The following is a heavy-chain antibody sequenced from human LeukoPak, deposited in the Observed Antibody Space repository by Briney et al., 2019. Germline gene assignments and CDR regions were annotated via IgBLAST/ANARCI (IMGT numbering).Heavy chain of an antibody. CDR1: GFTFNNYA. Sequence: GGSLRLSCAASGFTFNNYAMSWVRQAPGEGREWVSAISGSGGSTYYADPLKGRFTISRDNSKNTLYLQMNSLRAEDTALYYCAKDGIGGIYYDSSGYFDYWGQGTLVTVSS. D-gene: IGHD3-22*01. CDR2: ISGSGGST. CDR3: AKDGIGGIYYDSSGYFDY. J-gene: IGHJ4*02. V-gene: IGHV3-23*01.